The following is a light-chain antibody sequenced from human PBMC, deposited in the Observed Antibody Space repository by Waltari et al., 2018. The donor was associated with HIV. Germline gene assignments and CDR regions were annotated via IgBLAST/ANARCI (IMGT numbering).Light chain of an antibody. V-gene: IGKV3-11*01. CDR1: ESVSNY. Sequence: EIVLTQSPATLSLSPGERATLSCRASESVSNYLAWYQQKPGQAPRLLIYGAFNRATGIPARFSASGSGTDFTLTISSLEPEDSAVYYCQLYAYEGYTFGQGTKLEI. CDR3: QLYAYEGYT. J-gene: IGKJ2*01. CDR2: GAF.